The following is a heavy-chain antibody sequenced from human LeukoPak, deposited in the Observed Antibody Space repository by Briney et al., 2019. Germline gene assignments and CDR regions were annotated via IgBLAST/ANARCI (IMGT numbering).Heavy chain of an antibody. CDR3: ARGYSSSWYFNWFDP. CDR1: GYSISSGYY. Sequence: SETLSLTCTVSGYSISSGYYWGWIRQPPGKGLEWIGSIYHSGTTYYNPSLKSRVTISVDTSKNQFSLKLTSVTAADTAVYYCARGYSSSWYFNWFDPWGQGTLVTVSS. V-gene: IGHV4-38-2*02. J-gene: IGHJ5*02. D-gene: IGHD6-13*01. CDR2: IYHSGTT.